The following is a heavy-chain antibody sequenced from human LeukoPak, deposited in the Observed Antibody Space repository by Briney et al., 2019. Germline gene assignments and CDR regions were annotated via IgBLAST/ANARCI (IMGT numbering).Heavy chain of an antibody. CDR3: AGLPWLVRWIYY. Sequence: PGGSLRLSCVASGFTFSSLAMNWVRQAPGKGLEWVSSISSDSSYIDYADSVKGRFTISRDNARNSLYLQMNNLRAEDTTVYFCAGLPWLVRWIYYWDQGPLVTASS. D-gene: IGHD6-19*01. J-gene: IGHJ4*02. V-gene: IGHV3-21*01. CDR1: GFTFSSLA. CDR2: ISSDSSYI.